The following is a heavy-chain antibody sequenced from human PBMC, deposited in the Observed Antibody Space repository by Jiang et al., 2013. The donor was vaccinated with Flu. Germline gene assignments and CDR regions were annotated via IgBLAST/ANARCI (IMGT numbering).Heavy chain of an antibody. Sequence: VQLLESGGGLVQPGGSLRLSCTASGFTFSSYAMSWVRQAPGKGLEWVSALSGDGDSTYYTDSVKGRFTISRDNSKNTLYLQMNSLRAEDTAVYYCVKESGYSGYDVFDYWGRGNPYGHRLL. CDR1: GFTFSSYA. D-gene: IGHD5-12*01. J-gene: IGHJ4*02. CDR2: LSGDGDST. V-gene: IGHV3-23*01. CDR3: VKESGYSGYDVFDY.